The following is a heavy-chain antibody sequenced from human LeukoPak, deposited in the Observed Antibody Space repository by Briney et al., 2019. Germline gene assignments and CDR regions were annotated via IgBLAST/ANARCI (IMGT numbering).Heavy chain of an antibody. V-gene: IGHV3-74*01. D-gene: IGHD5-18*01. CDR2: ISGDGTNT. Sequence: PGGSLRLSCAASGFTLRNYWMHWVRQAPGKGLGWVSHISGDGTNTGYADSVKGRFTISRDNAKNTLYLQINSLRAEDTAVYYCAGHTRQLWFFRWGQGTLVTVSS. J-gene: IGHJ4*02. CDR3: AGHTRQLWFFR. CDR1: GFTLRNYW.